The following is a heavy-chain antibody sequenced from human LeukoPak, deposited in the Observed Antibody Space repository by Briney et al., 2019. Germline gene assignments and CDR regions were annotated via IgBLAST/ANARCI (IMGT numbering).Heavy chain of an antibody. V-gene: IGHV3-30*02. CDR2: IRYDGSNK. Sequence: GGSLRLSCAASGFTFSSYGMHWVRQAPGKGLEWVAFIRYDGSNKYYADSVKGRFTISRDNSKNTLYLQMNSLRAEDTAVYYCARWYTYYDFWSGYYQGYFDYWGQGTLVTVSS. J-gene: IGHJ4*02. D-gene: IGHD3-3*01. CDR3: ARWYTYYDFWSGYYQGYFDY. CDR1: GFTFSSYG.